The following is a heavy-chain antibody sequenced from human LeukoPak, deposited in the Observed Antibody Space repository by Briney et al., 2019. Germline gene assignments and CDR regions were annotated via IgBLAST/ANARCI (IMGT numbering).Heavy chain of an antibody. CDR1: GGTFSSYA. CDR2: IIPNLGIA. Sequence: GASVKVSCKASGGTFSSYAISWVRQAPGQGLEWMGRIIPNLGIANYAQKFQGRVTITADKSTSTAYMELSSLRSEDTAVYYCARDVSTYYYDSSGYADWGQGTLVTVSS. V-gene: IGHV1-69*04. D-gene: IGHD3-22*01. CDR3: ARDVSTYYYDSSGYAD. J-gene: IGHJ4*02.